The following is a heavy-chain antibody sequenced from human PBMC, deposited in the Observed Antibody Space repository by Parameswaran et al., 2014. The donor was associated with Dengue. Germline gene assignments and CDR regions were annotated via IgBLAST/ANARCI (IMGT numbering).Heavy chain of an antibody. Sequence: RWIRQPPGKGLEWVSYISSSGSTIYYADSVKGRFTISRDNAKNSLYLQMNSLRAEDTAVYYCARSNNYDFWSGYCGWFDPWGQGTLVTVSS. CDR3: ARSNNYDFWSGYCGWFDP. CDR2: ISSSGSTI. D-gene: IGHD3-3*01. V-gene: IGHV3-11*01. J-gene: IGHJ5*02.